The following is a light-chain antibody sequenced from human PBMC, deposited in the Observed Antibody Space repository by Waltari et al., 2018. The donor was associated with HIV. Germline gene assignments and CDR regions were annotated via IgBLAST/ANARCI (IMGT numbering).Light chain of an antibody. CDR3: QQYNNWPQT. J-gene: IGKJ1*01. V-gene: IGKV3-15*01. CDR2: GAS. Sequence: EIVMTQSPDTRSVTPGERATLSCRASQSVSSNVAWYQQKPGKVPRLLIYGASTRATGIPARFSGSGSGTEFTLTISSLQSEDFAVYYCQQYNNWPQTFGQGTKVEIK. CDR1: QSVSSN.